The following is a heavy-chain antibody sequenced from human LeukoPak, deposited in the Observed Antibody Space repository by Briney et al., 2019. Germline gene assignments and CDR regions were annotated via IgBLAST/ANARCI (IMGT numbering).Heavy chain of an antibody. V-gene: IGHV4-31*03. CDR2: IQDSGST. CDR3: ARRIPVAGIFDY. D-gene: IGHD6-19*01. J-gene: IGHJ4*02. CDR1: GGSISSGGYY. Sequence: SETLSLTRTVSGGSISSGGYYWSWIRQSPGKALEWIGYIQDSGSTYYNPSVKSRVTISEDTSKNQFSLKLSSVTAADTAVYYCARRIPVAGIFDYWGRGTLVTVSS.